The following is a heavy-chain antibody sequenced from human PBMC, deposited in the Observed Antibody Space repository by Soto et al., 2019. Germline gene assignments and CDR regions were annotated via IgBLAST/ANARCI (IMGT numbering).Heavy chain of an antibody. J-gene: IGHJ3*01. CDR1: GYVFSNYA. V-gene: IGHV3-23*01. CDR2: IDGSGAA. Sequence: EVQLLESGGDLGQPGGSLRLSCVASGYVFSNYAMAWVRQVPGKGLQWVSRIDGSGAAHYGDSVKGRFTMSRDNSKNTLFLQLDRLRVEDTAVYFCAREDSTRGFAFDAWGQGTCVAVSS. CDR3: AREDSTRGFAFDA. D-gene: IGHD2-15*01.